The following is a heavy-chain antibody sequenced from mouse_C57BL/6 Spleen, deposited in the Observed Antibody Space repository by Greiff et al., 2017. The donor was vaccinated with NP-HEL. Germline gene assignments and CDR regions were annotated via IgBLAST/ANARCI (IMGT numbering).Heavy chain of an antibody. CDR3: ARAYDYDINFDV. CDR1: GYSITSGYY. D-gene: IGHD2-4*01. Sequence: EVKLQESGPGLVKPSQSLSLTCSVTGYSITSGYYWNWIRQFPGNKLEWMGYISYDGSNNYNPSLKNRISITRDTSKNQFFLKLNSVTTEDTATYYCARAYDYDINFDVWGTGTTVTVSS. J-gene: IGHJ1*03. V-gene: IGHV3-6*01. CDR2: ISYDGSN.